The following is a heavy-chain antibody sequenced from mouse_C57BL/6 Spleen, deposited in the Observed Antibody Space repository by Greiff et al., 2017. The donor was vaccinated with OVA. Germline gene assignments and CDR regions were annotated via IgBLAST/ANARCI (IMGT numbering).Heavy chain of an antibody. CDR2: IDPSDSYT. CDR3: ARRVEYYAMDY. Sequence: VQLQQPGAELVMPGASVKLSCKASGYTFTSYWMHWVKQRPGQGLEWIGEIDPSDSYTNYNQKFKGKSTLTVDKSSSTAYMQLSSLTSEDSAVYYCARRVEYYAMDYWGQGTSVTVSS. D-gene: IGHD1-1*02. V-gene: IGHV1-69*01. CDR1: GYTFTSYW. J-gene: IGHJ4*01.